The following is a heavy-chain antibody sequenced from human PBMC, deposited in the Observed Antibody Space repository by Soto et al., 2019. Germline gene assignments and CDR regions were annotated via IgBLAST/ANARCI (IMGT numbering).Heavy chain of an antibody. CDR1: GFTFSSYA. J-gene: IGHJ6*02. D-gene: IGHD4-4*01. CDR2: ISYDGSNK. Sequence: QVQVVESGGGVVQPGRSLRLSCAASGFTFSSYAMHWVRQAPGKGLEWVAVISYDGSNKYYADSVKGRFTISRDNSKYTLYLQMNSLRAEDTAVYYCAREAPDYNLAPGMDVWGQGTTGTVSS. CDR3: AREAPDYNLAPGMDV. V-gene: IGHV3-30-3*01.